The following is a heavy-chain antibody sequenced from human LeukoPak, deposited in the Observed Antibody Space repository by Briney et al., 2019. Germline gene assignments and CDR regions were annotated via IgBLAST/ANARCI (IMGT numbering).Heavy chain of an antibody. V-gene: IGHV4-59*01. Sequence: PSETLSLTCTVSGGSISSYYWSWIRQPPGKGLEWIGYIYYSGTTNYNPTLKSRVTILVDTSKNQFSLKLSSVTAADTAVYYRARDRYGGNSGEFDYWGQGTLVTVSS. J-gene: IGHJ4*02. CDR3: ARDRYGGNSGEFDY. D-gene: IGHD4-23*01. CDR2: IYYSGTT. CDR1: GGSISSYY.